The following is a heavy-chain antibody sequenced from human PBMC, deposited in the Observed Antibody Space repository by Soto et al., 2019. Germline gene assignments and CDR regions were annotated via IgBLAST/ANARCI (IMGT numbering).Heavy chain of an antibody. CDR1: GFTFSSYV. J-gene: IGHJ5*02. Sequence: PGGSLRLSCAASGFTFSSYVMGWVRQAPGKGPEWVSSISGSGGSTYYADSVKGRFTISRDNSKYTLYLQMNSLRAEDTAVYYCAKDYYSNYGRFDPWGQGTLVTVSS. CDR2: ISGSGGST. CDR3: AKDYYSNYGRFDP. V-gene: IGHV3-23*01. D-gene: IGHD4-4*01.